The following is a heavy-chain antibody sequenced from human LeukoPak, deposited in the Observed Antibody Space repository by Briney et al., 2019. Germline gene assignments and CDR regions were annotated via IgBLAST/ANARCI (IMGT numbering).Heavy chain of an antibody. Sequence: SETLSLTCTVSGGSISSSSYYWGWIRQPPGKGLDWIGSIYFSGSTYYNPSLKSRVTISVDTSKNQFSLKLSSVTAADTAVYYCARGGTSGYYYYYYMDVWGKGTTVTVSS. D-gene: IGHD2-2*01. CDR3: ARGGTSGYYYYYYMDV. CDR2: IYFSGST. J-gene: IGHJ6*03. V-gene: IGHV4-39*01. CDR1: GGSISSSSYY.